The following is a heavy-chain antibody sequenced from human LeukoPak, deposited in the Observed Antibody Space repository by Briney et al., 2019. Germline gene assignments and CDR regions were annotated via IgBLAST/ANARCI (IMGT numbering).Heavy chain of an antibody. J-gene: IGHJ5*02. CDR3: ARHMRGGYYGSGSYYWFDP. CDR1: GYSFTSYW. CDR2: IYPGVSDT. Sequence: GESLKISCKGSGYSFTSYWIGWVRKMHGKGLEWMGIIYPGVSDTRYSPSFQGQVTISADKSISTAYLQWSSLKASDTAMYYCARHMRGGYYGSGSYYWFDPWGQGTLVTVSS. D-gene: IGHD3-10*01. V-gene: IGHV5-51*01.